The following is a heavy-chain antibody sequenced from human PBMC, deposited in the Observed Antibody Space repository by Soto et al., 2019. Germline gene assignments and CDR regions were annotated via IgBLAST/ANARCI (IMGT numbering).Heavy chain of an antibody. CDR3: ATDPLVVVPPRLFDY. Sequence: EVQLLESGGGLVQPGGSLRLSCAASGFTFSSYAMSWVRQAPGKGLEWVSAISGSGGSTYYADSVKGRFTISRDNSKNPLYLQMNSLRAEDTAVYDCATDPLVVVPPRLFDYWGQGTLVTVSS. D-gene: IGHD3-22*01. CDR1: GFTFSSYA. V-gene: IGHV3-23*01. J-gene: IGHJ4*02. CDR2: ISGSGGST.